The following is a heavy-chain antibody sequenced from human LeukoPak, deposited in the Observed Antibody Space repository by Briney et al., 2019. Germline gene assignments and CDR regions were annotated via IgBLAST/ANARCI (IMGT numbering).Heavy chain of an antibody. CDR1: GFTVSSNY. CDR3: ARGPGHYYDSTGYYGRANRY. Sequence: GGSLRLSCAASGFTVSSNYMSWVRQAPGKGLEWVSVIYSGGSTYYADSVKGRFTISRDNSKNTLYLQMNSLRAEDTAVYYCARGPGHYYDSTGYYGRANRYWGQGTLVTVSS. J-gene: IGHJ4*02. V-gene: IGHV3-66*01. CDR2: IYSGGST. D-gene: IGHD3-22*01.